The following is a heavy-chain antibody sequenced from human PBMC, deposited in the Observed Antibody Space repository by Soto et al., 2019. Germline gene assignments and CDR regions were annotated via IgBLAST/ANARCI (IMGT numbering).Heavy chain of an antibody. CDR2: IYTSGST. D-gene: IGHD1-26*01. CDR1: GDSMTKYY. J-gene: IGHJ4*02. CDR3: ARTVGAAYYFDF. Sequence: QVQLQESGPGLVKPSETLSLTCTVSGDSMTKYYWSWIRQPAGKGLEWIGRIYTSGSTNYNPALKRRVTMSIDTSNNRFSLNLKSVTAADTAMYYCARTVGAAYYFDFWGQGALVTVSS. V-gene: IGHV4-4*07.